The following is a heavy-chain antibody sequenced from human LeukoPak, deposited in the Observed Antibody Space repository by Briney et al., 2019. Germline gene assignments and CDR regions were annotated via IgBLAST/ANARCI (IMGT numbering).Heavy chain of an antibody. CDR2: SYSGGST. J-gene: IGHJ4*02. V-gene: IGHV3-66*02. Sequence: PGGSLRLSCAASGFTVSSNYMSWVRQAPGKGLEWVSVSYSGGSTYYADSVKGRFTISRDNSKNTLYLQMNSLRAEDTAVCYCASPPGYSSGGYLDYGGQGPRVTVSS. CDR3: ASPPGYSSGGYLDY. D-gene: IGHD6-13*01. CDR1: GFTVSSNY.